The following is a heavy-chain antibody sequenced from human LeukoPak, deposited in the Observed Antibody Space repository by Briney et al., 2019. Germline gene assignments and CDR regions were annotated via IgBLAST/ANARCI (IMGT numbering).Heavy chain of an antibody. CDR3: ARAPSDSSGYSSYYYYMDV. V-gene: IGHV4-38-2*02. D-gene: IGHD3-22*01. Sequence: SETLSLTCTVAGYSISSGYYWGWIRQPPGKGLEWIGSIYHSGSTYYNPSLKSRVTISVDTSKNQFSLKLSSVTAADTAVYYCARAPSDSSGYSSYYYYMDVWGKGTTVTVSS. CDR2: IYHSGST. CDR1: GYSISSGYY. J-gene: IGHJ6*03.